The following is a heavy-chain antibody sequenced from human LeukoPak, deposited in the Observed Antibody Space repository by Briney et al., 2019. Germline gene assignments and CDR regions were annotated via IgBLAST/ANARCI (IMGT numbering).Heavy chain of an antibody. V-gene: IGHV1-2*02. Sequence: ASVKVSCKASGYTFTGYYMHWVRQAPGQGLEWMGWINPNSGGTNYAQKFQGRVTMTRDTSISTAYMVLSRLRSDDTAVYYCARVPFRLEWLLLGYWGLGTLVTVSS. CDR3: ARVPFRLEWLLLGY. CDR2: INPNSGGT. D-gene: IGHD3-3*01. J-gene: IGHJ4*02. CDR1: GYTFTGYY.